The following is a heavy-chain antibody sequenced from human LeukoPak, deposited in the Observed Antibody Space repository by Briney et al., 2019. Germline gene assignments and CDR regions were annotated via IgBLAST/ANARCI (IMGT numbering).Heavy chain of an antibody. CDR2: IIPILGIA. CDR3: ARETNYYDSSVLRY. D-gene: IGHD3-22*01. J-gene: IGHJ4*02. CDR1: GYTFTSYY. Sequence: SVKVSCKASGYTFTSYYMHWVRQAPGQGLEWMGRIIPILGIANYAQKFQGRVTITADKSTSTAYMELSSLRSEDTAVYYCARETNYYDSSVLRYWGQGTLVTVSS. V-gene: IGHV1-69*04.